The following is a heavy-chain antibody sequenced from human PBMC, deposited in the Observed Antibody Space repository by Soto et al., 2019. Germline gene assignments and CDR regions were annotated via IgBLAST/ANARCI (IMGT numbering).Heavy chain of an antibody. J-gene: IGHJ4*02. V-gene: IGHV4-31*03. CDR1: GGSISRGGYY. CDR3: AKSRLEQYFFDY. Sequence: SETLSLTCTVSGGSISRGGYYWSWIRQHPGKGLEWIGYIYYSGSTYYNPSLKSRVTISVDTSKNQFSVKLSSVTAADTAVYFCAKSRLEQYFFDYWGQGTLVTVSS. CDR2: IYYSGST. D-gene: IGHD6-19*01.